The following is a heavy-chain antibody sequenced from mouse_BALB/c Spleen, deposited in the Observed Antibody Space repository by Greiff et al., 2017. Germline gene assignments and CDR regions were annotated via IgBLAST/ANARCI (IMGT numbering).Heavy chain of an antibody. D-gene: IGHD2-2*01. Sequence: QVQLKQSGPGLVAPSQSLSITCTVSGFSLTSYGVHWVRQPPGKGLEWLGVIWAGGSTNYNSALMSRLSISKDNSKSQVFLKMNSLQTDDTAMYYSARDRDRYGYDTYFDYWGQGTTLTVSS. CDR1: GFSLTSYG. CDR2: IWAGGST. V-gene: IGHV2-9*02. CDR3: ARDRDRYGYDTYFDY. J-gene: IGHJ2*01.